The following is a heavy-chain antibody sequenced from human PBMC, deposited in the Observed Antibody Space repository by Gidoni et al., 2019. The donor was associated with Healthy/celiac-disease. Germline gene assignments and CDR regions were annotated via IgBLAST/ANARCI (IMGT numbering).Heavy chain of an antibody. CDR3: ARRGRYPDAFDI. CDR2: LYYSGST. V-gene: IGHV4-39*01. D-gene: IGHD2-15*01. J-gene: IGHJ3*02. CDR1: GGSISSSSYY. Sequence: QLQLQESGPGRVKPSETLSLTCTVSGGSISSSSYYWGWIRQPPGKGLEWIGSLYYSGSTYYNPSLKSRVTISVDTSKNQFSLKLSSVTAADTAVYYCARRGRYPDAFDIWGQGTMVTVSS.